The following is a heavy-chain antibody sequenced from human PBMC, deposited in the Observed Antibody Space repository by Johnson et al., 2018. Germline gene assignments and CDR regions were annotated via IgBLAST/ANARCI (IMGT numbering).Heavy chain of an antibody. D-gene: IGHD4-23*01. CDR3: ARDWPRNSLNDAFDI. V-gene: IGHV3-7*01. J-gene: IGHJ3*02. CDR2: IKQDGTEK. CDR1: GFTFGGHS. Sequence: EVQLVESGGGLVQPGGSLRLSCAASGFTFGGHSMAWVRQAPGKGLAWVGNIKQDGTEKFYVDSVKGRFTISRDNAKNSLYLQMDSRRDEDTAVYFCARDWPRNSLNDAFDIWGQGTLVTVS.